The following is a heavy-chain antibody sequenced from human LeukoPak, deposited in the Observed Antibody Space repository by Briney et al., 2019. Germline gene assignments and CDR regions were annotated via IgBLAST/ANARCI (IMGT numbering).Heavy chain of an antibody. Sequence: TGGSLRLSCAASGFTFSSYSMNWVRQAPGKGLEWVSSISSSSSYIYYADSVKGRFTISRDNAKNSLYLQMNSLRAEDTAVYYCARARGGRWAFDYRGQGTLVTVSS. CDR2: ISSSSSYI. D-gene: IGHD3-16*01. V-gene: IGHV3-21*01. J-gene: IGHJ4*02. CDR3: ARARGGRWAFDY. CDR1: GFTFSSYS.